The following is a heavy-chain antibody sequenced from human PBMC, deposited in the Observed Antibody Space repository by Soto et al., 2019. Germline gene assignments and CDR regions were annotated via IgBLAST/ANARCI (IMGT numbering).Heavy chain of an antibody. D-gene: IGHD3-22*01. V-gene: IGHV1-18*04. J-gene: IGHJ4*02. CDR1: GYTFTSYG. Sequence: ASVKVSCKASGYTFTSYGISWVRPAPLQGLEWMVWISAYNGNTNYAQKLQGRVTMTTDTSTSTAYMELRSLRSDDTAVYYCAREFFTFGTKSLGRKYCYDSSGPPGYWGQGPLVTLSS. CDR2: ISAYNGNT. CDR3: AREFFTFGTKSLGRKYCYDSSGPPGY.